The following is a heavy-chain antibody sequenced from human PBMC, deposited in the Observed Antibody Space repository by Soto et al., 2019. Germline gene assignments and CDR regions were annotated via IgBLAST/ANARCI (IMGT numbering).Heavy chain of an antibody. CDR2: IVVGSGNT. CDR1: GFNFASSA. V-gene: IGHV1-58*01. D-gene: IGHD3-10*01. CDR3: AADMGYYGSGSYFYYCYGIDV. J-gene: IGHJ6*02. Sequence: QMQLVQSGPEVKKPGTSVKVSCKASGFNFASSAVQWVRQARGQRLEWIGWIVVGSGNTNYAQKFQERVTITRDMSTSTAYMELSSLRSEDTAVYYCAADMGYYGSGSYFYYCYGIDVWGQGTTVTVSS.